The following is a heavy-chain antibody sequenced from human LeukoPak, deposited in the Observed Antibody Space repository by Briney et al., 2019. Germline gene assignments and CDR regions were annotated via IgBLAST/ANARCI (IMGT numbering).Heavy chain of an antibody. CDR2: IKQDGSEK. J-gene: IGHJ4*02. Sequence: GGSLRLSCAAPGFTFSSYWMSWVRQAPGKGLEWVANIKQDGSEKYYVDSVKGRFTISRDNAKNSLYLQMNSLRAEDTAVYYCARDYSSGWYDYWGQGTLVTVSS. CDR1: GFTFSSYW. D-gene: IGHD6-19*01. V-gene: IGHV3-7*03. CDR3: ARDYSSGWYDY.